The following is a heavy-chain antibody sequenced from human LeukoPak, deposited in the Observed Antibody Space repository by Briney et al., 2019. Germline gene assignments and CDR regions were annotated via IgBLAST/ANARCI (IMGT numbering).Heavy chain of an antibody. Sequence: GGSLRLSCTASGFTFSDYYMSWIRQAPGKGLEWISYITSSGTTKYCADSVRGRFTISRDNAKNSLYLQMNSLRAEDTAVYYCARESSGYYPNNWFDPWGQGTLVTVSS. D-gene: IGHD5-12*01. CDR1: GFTFSDYY. CDR2: ITSSGTTK. V-gene: IGHV3-11*04. J-gene: IGHJ5*02. CDR3: ARESSGYYPNNWFDP.